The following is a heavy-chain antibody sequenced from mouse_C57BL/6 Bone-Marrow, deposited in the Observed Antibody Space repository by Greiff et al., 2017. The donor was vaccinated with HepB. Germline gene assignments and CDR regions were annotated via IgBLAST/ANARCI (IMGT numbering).Heavy chain of an antibody. V-gene: IGHV5-4*01. D-gene: IGHD2-3*01. CDR3: ARDSRWVPYYFDY. CDR2: ISDGGSYT. CDR1: GFTFSSYA. J-gene: IGHJ2*01. Sequence: EVMLVESGGGLVKPGGSLKLSCAASGFTFSSYAMSWVRQTPEKRLEWVATISDGGSYTYYPDNVKGRFTISRDNAKNNLYLQMSHLKSEDTAMYYCARDSRWVPYYFDYWGQGTTLTVSS.